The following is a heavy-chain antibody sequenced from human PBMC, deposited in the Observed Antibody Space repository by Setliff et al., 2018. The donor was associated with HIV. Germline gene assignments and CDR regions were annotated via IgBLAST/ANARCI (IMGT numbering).Heavy chain of an antibody. V-gene: IGHV1-2*06. CDR1: GYTFTAYY. CDR3: ARLDHSSVNTGSLYAFDV. J-gene: IGHJ3*01. Sequence: VASVKVSCKASGYTFTAYYIHWVRQAPGHELQLMGRIEPSSGGTNYIQKFQGRVTITRDTSIYTVYMELTGLTSDDTAVYYCARLDHSSVNTGSLYAFDVWGQGTMVTVSS. CDR2: IEPSSGGT. D-gene: IGHD2-8*02.